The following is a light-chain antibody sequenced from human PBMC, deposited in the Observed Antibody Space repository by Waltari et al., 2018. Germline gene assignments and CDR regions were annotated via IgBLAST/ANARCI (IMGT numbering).Light chain of an antibody. CDR1: SSDVVGYNF. CDR3: SSYTSISTPYV. J-gene: IGLJ1*01. V-gene: IGLV2-14*03. CDR2: DVS. Sequence: QSALTQPASVSGSPGQSLTISCTGTSSDVVGYNFVLWYQQQPGKAPKLIIYDVSNRPSGVSSRFSGSKSDNTASLTISGLQAEDEADYYCSSYTSISTPYVFGTGTKVTVL.